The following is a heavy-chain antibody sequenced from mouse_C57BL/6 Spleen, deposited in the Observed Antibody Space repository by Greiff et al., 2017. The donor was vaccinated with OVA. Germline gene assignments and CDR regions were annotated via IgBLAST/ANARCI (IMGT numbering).Heavy chain of an antibody. V-gene: IGHV1-82*01. CDR2: IYPGDGDT. D-gene: IGHD2-4*01. J-gene: IGHJ2*01. CDR1: GYAFSSSW. CDR3: AREGDDYYYFDY. Sequence: QVQLQQSGPELVKPGASVKISCKASGYAFSSSWMNWVKQRPGKGLEWIGRIYPGDGDTNYNGKFKGKATLTADKSSSTAYMQLSSLTSEDSAVYFCAREGDDYYYFDYWGQGTTLTVSS.